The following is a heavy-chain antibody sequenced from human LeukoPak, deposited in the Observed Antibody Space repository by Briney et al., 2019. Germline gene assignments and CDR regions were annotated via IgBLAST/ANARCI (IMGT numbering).Heavy chain of an antibody. D-gene: IGHD2-2*01. V-gene: IGHV3-30-3*01. CDR2: ISYDGSNK. CDR3: ASHVVPAADYFDY. J-gene: IGHJ4*02. Sequence: GGSLRLSCAASGFTFSSCAMHWVRQAPGKGLEWVAVISYDGSNKYYADSVKGRFTISRDNSKNTLYLQMNSLRAEDTAVYYCASHVVPAADYFDYWGQGTLVTVSS. CDR1: GFTFSSCA.